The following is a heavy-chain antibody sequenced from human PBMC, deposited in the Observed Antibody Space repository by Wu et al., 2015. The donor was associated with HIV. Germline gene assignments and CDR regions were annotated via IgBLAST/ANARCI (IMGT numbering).Heavy chain of an antibody. V-gene: IGHV1-46*02. Sequence: QVQLVQSGAEVKKPGSSVKVSCKASGGTLNNYIFNWVRQAPGQGLEWMGVINPSANKISYAQIFQGRVTMTRDTSTSTVYMELNSLRSDDTAVYYCARGAPPGCSTTSCLLDYWGHGTLVTVSS. CDR3: ARGAPPGCSTTSCLLDY. J-gene: IGHJ4*01. CDR2: INPSANKI. CDR1: GGTLNNYI. D-gene: IGHD2-2*01.